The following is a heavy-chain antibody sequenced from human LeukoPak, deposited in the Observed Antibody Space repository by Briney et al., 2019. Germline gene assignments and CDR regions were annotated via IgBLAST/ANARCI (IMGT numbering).Heavy chain of an antibody. CDR2: INGDGSSI. CDR3: ARGRGPYGWFDP. Sequence: PGGSLRLSCAASGFSSNSYWMHWARQAPEKGLVWVARINGDGSSINYADSVKGRFTISRDNAKNTLYLQMNSLRVEDTAVYYCARGRGPYGWFDPWGQGTLVTVSS. CDR1: GFSSNSYW. J-gene: IGHJ5*02. D-gene: IGHD3-10*01. V-gene: IGHV3-74*01.